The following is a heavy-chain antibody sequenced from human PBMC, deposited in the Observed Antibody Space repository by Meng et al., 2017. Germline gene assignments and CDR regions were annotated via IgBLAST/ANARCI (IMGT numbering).Heavy chain of an antibody. V-gene: IGHV3-30*07. CDR2: ISYDGSNK. J-gene: IGHJ2*01. CDR3: ARGLSTTYWYFDL. D-gene: IGHD2/OR15-2a*01. Sequence: GERGESGGGMVQPGGSLRLSCAASGFIFSTYAMHWVRQAPGKGLEWVAVISYDGSNKYYADSVKGRFTISRDNSKNTLYLQMNSLRAEDTAVYYCARGLSTTYWYFDLWGRGTLVTVSS. CDR1: GFIFSTYA.